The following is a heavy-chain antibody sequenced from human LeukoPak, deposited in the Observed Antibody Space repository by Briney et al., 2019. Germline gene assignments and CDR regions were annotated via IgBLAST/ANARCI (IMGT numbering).Heavy chain of an antibody. CDR2: IWYDGSNK. V-gene: IGHV3-33*06. CDR1: GFTFSSYG. CDR3: AKVGYSYGYVFDP. J-gene: IGHJ5*02. Sequence: GGSLRLSCAASGFTFSSYGMHWVRQAPGKGLEWVAVIWYDGSNKYYADSVKGRFTISRDNSKNTLYLQMNSLRAEDTAVYYCAKVGYSYGYVFDPWGQGTLVTVSS. D-gene: IGHD5-18*01.